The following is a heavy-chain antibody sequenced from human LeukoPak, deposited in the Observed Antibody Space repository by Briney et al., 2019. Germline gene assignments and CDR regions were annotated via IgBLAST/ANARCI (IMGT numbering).Heavy chain of an antibody. CDR1: GGSISSGSYY. CDR3: ARVPGYNWREHDY. D-gene: IGHD5-24*01. CDR2: ISYSGNT. Sequence: SETLSLTCTVSGGSISSGSYYWSWIRQPPGKGLEWIGYISYSGNTYYNPSLNSRVTISVDTSKNQLSLRLSSVTAADTAVYYCARVPGYNWREHDYWGQGALATVSS. J-gene: IGHJ4*02. V-gene: IGHV4-30-4*01.